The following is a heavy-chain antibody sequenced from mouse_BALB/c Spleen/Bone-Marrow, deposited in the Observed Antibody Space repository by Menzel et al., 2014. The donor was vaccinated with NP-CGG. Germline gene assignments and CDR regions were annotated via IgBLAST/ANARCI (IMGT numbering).Heavy chain of an antibody. J-gene: IGHJ2*01. CDR2: INPSTGYT. CDR1: GYTFTNSW. V-gene: IGHV1-7*01. Sequence: VKLQESGTELAKPGASVKMSCKASGYTFTNSWMHWVKQRPEQGLEWIGYINPSTGYTDYNQKFKDKATLTADKSSSTAYMQLSSLTSEDSAVYYCTRDTSGYVDYWGQGTTLTVSS. D-gene: IGHD3-2*01. CDR3: TRDTSGYVDY.